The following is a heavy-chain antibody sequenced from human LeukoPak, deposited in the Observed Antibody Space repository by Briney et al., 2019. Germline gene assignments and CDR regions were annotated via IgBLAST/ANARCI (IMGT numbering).Heavy chain of an antibody. CDR2: IYSGGTT. D-gene: IGHD1/OR15-1a*01. Sequence: PGGSLRLSCAASGFSVSSNFMSWVRQAPGKGLEWVSVIYSGGTTYYADSVKGRFTISRDNSKNTLSLQMNSLRAEDTAVYYCARDGYGNNYMDVWGKVTTVTVSS. V-gene: IGHV3-53*01. J-gene: IGHJ6*03. CDR1: GFSVSSNF. CDR3: ARDGYGNNYMDV.